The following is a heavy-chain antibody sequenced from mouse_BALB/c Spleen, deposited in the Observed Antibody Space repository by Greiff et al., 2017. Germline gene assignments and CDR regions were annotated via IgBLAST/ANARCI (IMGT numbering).Heavy chain of an antibody. CDR3: ARGSYGNYLYYAMDY. CDR1: GFTFTDYY. V-gene: IGHV7-3*02. D-gene: IGHD2-1*01. Sequence: EVKLVESGGGLVQPGGSLRLSCATSGFTFTDYYMSWVRQPPGKALEWLGFIRNKANGYTTEYSASVKGRFTISRDNSQSILYLQMNTLRAEDSATYYCARGSYGNYLYYAMDYWGQGTSVTVSS. CDR2: IRNKANGYTT. J-gene: IGHJ4*01.